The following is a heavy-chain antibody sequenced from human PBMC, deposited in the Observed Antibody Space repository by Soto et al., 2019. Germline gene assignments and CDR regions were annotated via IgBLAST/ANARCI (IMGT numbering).Heavy chain of an antibody. CDR1: GFSLSTSGVG. D-gene: IGHD2-2*01. V-gene: IGHV2-5*02. CDR3: AREKRYCSSTSCLDGMDV. J-gene: IGHJ6*02. CDR2: IYWDDDK. Sequence: QITLKESGPTLVKPTQTLTLTCTFSGFSLSTSGVGVGWIRQPPGKALEWLALIYWDDDKRYSPSLKSRLTITKATSKNQVVLTMTNMDPVDTATYYCAREKRYCSSTSCLDGMDVWGQGTTVTVSS.